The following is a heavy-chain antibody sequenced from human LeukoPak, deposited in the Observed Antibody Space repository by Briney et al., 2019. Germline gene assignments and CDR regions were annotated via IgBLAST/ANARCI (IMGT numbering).Heavy chain of an antibody. CDR2: TYYRSKCYN. CDR3: ARDRYSSSWYSGDRYYYYGMDV. Sequence: SPPLSLPCAISGDRFSNNNAAWSWIRQSPSRGLEWLGRTYYRSKCYNDYAVSVKSRITINPDTSKNQFSLQLNSVTPEDTAVYYCARDRYSSSWYSGDRYYYYGMDVWGQGTTVTVSS. CDR1: GDRFSNNNAA. D-gene: IGHD6-13*01. J-gene: IGHJ6*02. V-gene: IGHV6-1*01.